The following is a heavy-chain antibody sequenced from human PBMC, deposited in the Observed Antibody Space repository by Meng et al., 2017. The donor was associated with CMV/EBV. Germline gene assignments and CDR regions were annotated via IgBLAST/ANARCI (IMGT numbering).Heavy chain of an antibody. D-gene: IGHD3-3*01. Sequence: VGRWEAWGVLIPTWTSLRLRCAASGFPFSSYAMQWVRQAPGKGRGWVAVISYDGSNKYYADSVKGRFTISRDNSKNTLYLQMNSLRAEDTAVYYCARAEVGVVLAPGDYWGQGTLVTVSS. J-gene: IGHJ4*02. CDR3: ARAEVGVVLAPGDY. V-gene: IGHV3-30-3*01. CDR2: ISYDGSNK. CDR1: GFPFSSYA.